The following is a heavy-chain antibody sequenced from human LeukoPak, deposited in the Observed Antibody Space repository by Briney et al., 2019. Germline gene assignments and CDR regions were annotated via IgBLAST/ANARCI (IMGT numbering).Heavy chain of an antibody. J-gene: IGHJ4*02. V-gene: IGHV3-23*01. CDR2: ISGSGGST. Sequence: GGSLRLSCAASGFTFSSYAMSWVRLAPGKGLEWVSAISGSGGSTYYADSVKGRFTISRDNSKNTLYLQMNSLRAEDTAVYYCAKAPTRIAVAAHFDYWGQGTLVTVSS. CDR1: GFTFSSYA. D-gene: IGHD6-19*01. CDR3: AKAPTRIAVAAHFDY.